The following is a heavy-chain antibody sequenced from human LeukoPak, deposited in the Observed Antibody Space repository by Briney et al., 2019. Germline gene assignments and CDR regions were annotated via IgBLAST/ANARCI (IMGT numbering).Heavy chain of an antibody. D-gene: IGHD3-22*01. J-gene: IGHJ6*02. CDR1: RFTFRRYS. Sequence: GVAPRLPYPPSRFTFRRYSMKWVRQAPGKGVEGVSSISRSSSYIYYADSVKGRFTISRDNAKNTLYLQMNSLRAEDTAVYYCATYYYDSSGYYSNYYYGMDVWGQGTTVTAS. CDR3: ATYYYDSSGYYSNYYYGMDV. CDR2: ISRSSSYI. V-gene: IGHV3-21*04.